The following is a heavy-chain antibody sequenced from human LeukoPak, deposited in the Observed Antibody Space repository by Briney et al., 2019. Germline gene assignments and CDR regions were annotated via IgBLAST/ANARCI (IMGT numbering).Heavy chain of an antibody. V-gene: IGHV5-51*01. Sequence: GESLKISCKASGYSFTSYWIGWVRQMPEKGLERMGIIYPGDSDTRYSPSFQGQVTISADKSISTAHLQWSSLKASDTAMYYCARERSSGYYTEDAFDIWGQGTMVTVSS. CDR3: ARERSSGYYTEDAFDI. CDR2: IYPGDSDT. J-gene: IGHJ3*02. D-gene: IGHD3-22*01. CDR1: GYSFTSYW.